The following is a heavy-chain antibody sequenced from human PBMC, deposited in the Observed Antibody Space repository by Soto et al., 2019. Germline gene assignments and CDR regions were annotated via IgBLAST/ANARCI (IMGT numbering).Heavy chain of an antibody. CDR3: ARDEEGGSDCDLGY. CDR1: GFTFSSHA. Sequence: QVQLVESGGGVAQPGRSLRLSCAVSGFTFSSHAMHWVRQAPGKGLEWVALISSDGSNKYYADSVKGRFTTSRDNSKNTMYLQMNSLRVEDTAVYYCARDEEGGSDCDLGYCGQGALVTVSS. J-gene: IGHJ4*02. CDR2: ISSDGSNK. V-gene: IGHV3-30-3*01. D-gene: IGHD3-16*01.